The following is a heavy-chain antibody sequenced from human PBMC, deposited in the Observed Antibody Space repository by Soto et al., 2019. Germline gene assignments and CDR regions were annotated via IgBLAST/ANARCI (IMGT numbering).Heavy chain of an antibody. CDR2: ISAYNGNT. J-gene: IGHJ6*03. V-gene: IGHV1-18*01. CDR3: ASVLGYSSSWYPTPYYYSYYMDV. D-gene: IGHD6-13*01. Sequence: QVQLVQSGAEVKKPGASVKVSCKASGYTFTSYGISWVRQAPGQGLEWMGWISAYNGNTNYAQKLQGRVTMTTATSTSTAYMELRSLRSDDTAVYYCASVLGYSSSWYPTPYYYSYYMDVWGKGTTVTVSS. CDR1: GYTFTSYG.